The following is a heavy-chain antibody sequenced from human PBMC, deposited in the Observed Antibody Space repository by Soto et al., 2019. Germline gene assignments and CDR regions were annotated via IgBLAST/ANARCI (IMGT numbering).Heavy chain of an antibody. Sequence: QLQLLESGPGLVKPSETLSLTCTVSGGSISSSSYSWGWIRQPPGKGLEWLGSIYYSGSTYYNPSLKSRVTISVDTSKNQCSLKQSSVTAADTAVYYCARHPSVGDPLYFDDWGRGTLVTVSS. CDR3: ARHPSVGDPLYFDD. CDR1: GGSISSSSYS. J-gene: IGHJ4*02. CDR2: IYYSGST. D-gene: IGHD4-17*01. V-gene: IGHV4-39*01.